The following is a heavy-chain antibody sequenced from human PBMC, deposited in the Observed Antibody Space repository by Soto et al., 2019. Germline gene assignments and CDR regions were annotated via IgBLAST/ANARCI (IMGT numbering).Heavy chain of an antibody. CDR3: ARDQGVVVTADNWFDP. D-gene: IGHD2-21*02. J-gene: IGHJ5*02. Sequence: VESLKISGKVSAYSFASDWVGLVRQIPGKGLEWMGIIYPGDSDTRYSPSFQGQVTISADKSISTAYLQWSSLKATDTAVYFCARDQGVVVTADNWFDPWGQGILVTVSS. V-gene: IGHV5-51*01. CDR2: IYPGDSDT. CDR1: AYSFASDW.